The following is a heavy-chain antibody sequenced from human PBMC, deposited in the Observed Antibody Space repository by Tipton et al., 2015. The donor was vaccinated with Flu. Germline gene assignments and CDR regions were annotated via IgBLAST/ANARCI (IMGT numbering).Heavy chain of an antibody. D-gene: IGHD3-10*01. Sequence: GLVKPSETLSLTCAVYGGSFSGYYWSWIRQPPGKGLEWIGEINHSGSTNYNPSLKSRVTISVDTSKNQFSLKLSSVTAADTAVYYCARDDGDYGLGSYHYYYGMDVWGQGTTVTVSS. V-gene: IGHV4-34*01. J-gene: IGHJ6*02. CDR2: INHSGST. CDR3: ARDDGDYGLGSYHYYYGMDV. CDR1: GGSFSGYY.